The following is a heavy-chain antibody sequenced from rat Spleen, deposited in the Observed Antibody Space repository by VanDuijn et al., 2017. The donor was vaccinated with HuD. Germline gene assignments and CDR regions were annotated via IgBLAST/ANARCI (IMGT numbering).Heavy chain of an antibody. CDR2: INYSCST. CDR1: GSSIRSTY. V-gene: IGHV3-1*01. J-gene: IGHJ2*01. D-gene: IGHD1-1*01. Sequence: EVQLQESGPGLVKPSQSRSLTCSVTGSSIRSTYRWNWSRKFPGNKMEWMGYINYSCSTNYNPSLKSRIPITRASSKNQFFLHLNFVTTEEQATYYCAREGATVDYWGQGVRVTVSS. CDR3: AREGATVDY.